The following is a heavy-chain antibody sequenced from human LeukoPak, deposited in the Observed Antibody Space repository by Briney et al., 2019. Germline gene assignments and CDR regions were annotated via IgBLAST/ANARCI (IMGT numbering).Heavy chain of an antibody. Sequence: GGSLSLSCAASGFTFSGYSWNWFRQAPGKGLEWVSSIGSSSSYIYYADSVKGRFTISRDNAKNSLYLQMNSLRAEDTAVYYCARGATGPSYWGQGTLVTVSS. V-gene: IGHV3-21*01. CDR1: GFTFSGYS. CDR2: IGSSSSYI. CDR3: ARGATGPSY. D-gene: IGHD5-24*01. J-gene: IGHJ4*02.